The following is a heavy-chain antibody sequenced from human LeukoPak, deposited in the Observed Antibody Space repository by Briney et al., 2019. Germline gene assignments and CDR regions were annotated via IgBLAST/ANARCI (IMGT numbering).Heavy chain of an antibody. V-gene: IGHV4-4*07. D-gene: IGHD6-13*01. Sequence: SETLSLTCTVSGGSISSYYWSWIRQPAGKGLEWIGRIYTSGSTNYNPSLKSRVTMSVDTSKNQFSLKLSSVTAADTAVCYCARDVVGSSSWFHAFDIWGQGTMVTVSS. CDR2: IYTSGST. CDR1: GGSISSYY. CDR3: ARDVVGSSSWFHAFDI. J-gene: IGHJ3*02.